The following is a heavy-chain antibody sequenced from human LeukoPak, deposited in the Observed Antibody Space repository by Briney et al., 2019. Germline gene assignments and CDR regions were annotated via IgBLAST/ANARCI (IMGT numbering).Heavy chain of an antibody. CDR2: IYSGGST. J-gene: IGHJ3*02. D-gene: IGHD4-17*01. CDR3: ARDLLFNDYGDYDTPGSEHGAFDI. CDR1: GFPFSSNH. V-gene: IGHV3-53*01. Sequence: GGSLRLSCAVSGFPFSSNHMSWVRQAPGQGLEWVSVIYSGGSTDYPDSVKGRFTISRDISKDTLYLQMNSLRAEDTAVYYCARDLLFNDYGDYDTPGSEHGAFDIWGQGTMVTVSS.